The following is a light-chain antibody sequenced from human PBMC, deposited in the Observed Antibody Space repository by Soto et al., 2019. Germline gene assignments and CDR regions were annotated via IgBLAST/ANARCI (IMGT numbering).Light chain of an antibody. CDR2: DVS. V-gene: IGLV2-14*03. CDR1: SSDVGGYNS. Sequence: QSALTQPASVSGSPGQSITISCTGTSSDVGGYNSVSLYQQHPGKAPKLMIYDVSNRPSGVSNRFSGSKSGNTASLTISGLQAEDEAAYYCSSYTSSSTGVFGGGTKLTVL. CDR3: SSYTSSSTGV. J-gene: IGLJ3*02.